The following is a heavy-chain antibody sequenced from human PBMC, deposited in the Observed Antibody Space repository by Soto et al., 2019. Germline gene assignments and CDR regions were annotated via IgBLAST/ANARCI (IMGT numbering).Heavy chain of an antibody. J-gene: IGHJ4*02. CDR1: GGSFSGYY. CDR3: ARQGSYRTKTYPPSRF. V-gene: IGHV4-34*01. D-gene: IGHD1-7*01. Sequence: QVQLQQWGAGLLKPSETLSLTCAVYGGSFSGYYWSWIRQPPGKGLEWIGEINHSGSTNYNPSLKSRVTISVDTSKNQFSLKLNSATAADTAVYYCARQGSYRTKTYPPSRFWGQGTLVSVSS. CDR2: INHSGST.